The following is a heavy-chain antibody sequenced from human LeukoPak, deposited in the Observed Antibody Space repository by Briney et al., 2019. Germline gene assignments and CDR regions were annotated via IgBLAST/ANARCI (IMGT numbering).Heavy chain of an antibody. V-gene: IGHV3-30*02. Sequence: PGGSLRLSCAASGFTFSTYGMYWVRQALGKGLEWVAFIRLDGSNKYYADSVKGRFSISRDNSKNTLYLQMNSLRAEDTAVYYCAKDTGDYYDSSGYYYAGWFDPWGQGTLVTVSS. CDR2: IRLDGSNK. CDR3: AKDTGDYYDSSGYYYAGWFDP. CDR1: GFTFSTYG. J-gene: IGHJ5*02. D-gene: IGHD3-22*01.